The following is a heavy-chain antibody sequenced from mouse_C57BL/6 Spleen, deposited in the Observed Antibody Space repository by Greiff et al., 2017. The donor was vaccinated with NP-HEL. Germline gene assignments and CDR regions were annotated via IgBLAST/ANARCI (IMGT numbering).Heavy chain of an antibody. CDR3: ARHLVTTNYYAMDY. V-gene: IGHV5-6*02. Sequence: DVKLVESGGDLVKPGGSLKLSCAASGFTFSSYGMSWVRQTPDKRLEWVATISSGGSYTYYLDSVKGRFTISRDNAKNTLYLQMSSLKSEDTAMYYCARHLVTTNYYAMDYWGQGTSVTVSS. D-gene: IGHD2-1*01. CDR2: ISSGGSYT. J-gene: IGHJ4*01. CDR1: GFTFSSYG.